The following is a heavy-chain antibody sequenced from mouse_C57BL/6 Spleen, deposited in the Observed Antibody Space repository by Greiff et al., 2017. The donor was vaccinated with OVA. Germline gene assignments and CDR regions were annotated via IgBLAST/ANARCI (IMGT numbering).Heavy chain of an antibody. CDR3: ARSCCYDYDGYFDV. CDR1: GYTFTDYY. Sequence: VQVVESGAELVRPGASVKLSCKASGYTFTDYYINWVKQRPGQGLEWIARIYPGSGNTYYNEKFKGKATLTAEKSSSTAYMQLSSLTSEDAAVYFCARSCCYDYDGYFDVWGTGTTVTVSS. V-gene: IGHV1-76*01. D-gene: IGHD2-4*01. J-gene: IGHJ1*03. CDR2: IYPGSGNT.